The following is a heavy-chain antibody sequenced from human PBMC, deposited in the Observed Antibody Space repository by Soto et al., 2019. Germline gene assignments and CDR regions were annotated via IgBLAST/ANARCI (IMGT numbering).Heavy chain of an antibody. CDR1: GGTFSSYT. Sequence: QVHLVQSEAEVKKPGSSVKVSCKASGGTFSSYTVSWVRQAPGQGLEWVGGIIPVFNTTYYAQKFQGRVTMLADKSTITAYMELSNLRSEDTAVYYCARSLGRGWTPYWGQGTLVTVSS. V-gene: IGHV1-69*06. CDR3: ARSLGRGWTPY. D-gene: IGHD6-19*01. CDR2: IIPVFNTT. J-gene: IGHJ4*02.